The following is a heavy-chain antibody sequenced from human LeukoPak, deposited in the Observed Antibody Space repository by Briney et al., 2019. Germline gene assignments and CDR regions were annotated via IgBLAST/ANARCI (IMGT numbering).Heavy chain of an antibody. Sequence: SVKVSCKASGGTFSSYAISWVRQAPGQGLEWMGGIIPIFGTANYAQKFQGRVTITADESTSTAYMELSSLRSEDTAVYYCAKHIAARYYYYYMDVWGKGTTVTVSS. CDR3: AKHIAARYYYYYMDV. D-gene: IGHD6-6*01. V-gene: IGHV1-69*13. J-gene: IGHJ6*03. CDR1: GGTFSSYA. CDR2: IIPIFGTA.